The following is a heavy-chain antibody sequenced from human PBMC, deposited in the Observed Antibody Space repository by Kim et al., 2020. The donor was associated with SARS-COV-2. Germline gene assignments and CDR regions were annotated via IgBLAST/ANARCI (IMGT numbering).Heavy chain of an antibody. D-gene: IGHD3-22*01. CDR2: ISGSGGST. CDR1: GFTFSSYA. CDR3: AKVVYYYDSSGYYSTAFDI. J-gene: IGHJ3*02. V-gene: IGHV3-23*01. Sequence: GGSLRLSCAASGFTFSSYAMSWVRQAPGKGLEWVSAISGSGGSTYYADSVKGRFTIPRDNSKNTLYLQMNSLRAEDTAVYYCAKVVYYYDSSGYYSTAFDIWGQGTMVTVSS.